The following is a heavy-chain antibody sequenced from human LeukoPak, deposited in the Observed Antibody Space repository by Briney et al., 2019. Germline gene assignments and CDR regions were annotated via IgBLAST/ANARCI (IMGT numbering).Heavy chain of an antibody. V-gene: IGHV3-21*01. CDR3: ARDDFRNCSGGSCYSDYYYGMDV. CDR2: ISSSSSYI. J-gene: IGHJ6*02. Sequence: PGGSLRLSCAASGFTFSSYSMNWVRQAPGKGLEWVSSISSSSSYIYYADSVKGRFTISRDNAKNSLYLQMNSLRAEDTAVYYCARDDFRNCSGGSCYSDYYYGMDVWGQGTTVTVSS. CDR1: GFTFSSYS. D-gene: IGHD2-15*01.